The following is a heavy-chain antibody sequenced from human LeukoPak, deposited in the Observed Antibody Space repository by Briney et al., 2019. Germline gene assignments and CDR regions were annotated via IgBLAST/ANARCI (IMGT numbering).Heavy chain of an antibody. CDR3: ARDTRFGEYNWFDP. D-gene: IGHD3-10*01. J-gene: IGHJ5*02. Sequence: GGSLRLSCAASGFTFSSYGMHWVRQAPGKGLEWVAVIWYDGSNKYYADSVKGRFTISRDNSKNTLYLQMNSLRAEDTAVYYCARDTRFGEYNWFDPWGQGTLVTVSS. CDR1: GFTFSSYG. V-gene: IGHV3-33*01. CDR2: IWYDGSNK.